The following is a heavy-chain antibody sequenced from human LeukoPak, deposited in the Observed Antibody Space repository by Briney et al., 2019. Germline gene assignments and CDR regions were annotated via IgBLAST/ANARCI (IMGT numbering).Heavy chain of an antibody. V-gene: IGHV1-8*01. J-gene: IGHJ4*02. Sequence: ASVKVSCKASGYTFTSYDINWVRQATGQGLEWMGWMNPNSGNTGYAQKFQGRVTMTRNTSISTAYMELSSLTSEDTAVYYCARGLSGYYSVQGDYWGQGTLVTVSS. CDR3: ARGLSGYYSVQGDY. D-gene: IGHD3-9*01. CDR2: MNPNSGNT. CDR1: GYTFTSYD.